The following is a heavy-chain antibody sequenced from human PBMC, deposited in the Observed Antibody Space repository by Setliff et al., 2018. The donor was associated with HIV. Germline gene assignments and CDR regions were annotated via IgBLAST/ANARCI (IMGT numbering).Heavy chain of an antibody. CDR3: ARAKAVGGVIITGGLDV. Sequence: ASVKVSCKASGHTFTNVDIQWLRRATGQGLEWMGWMNPNSGVSGYALKFHDRVTMTRDTSTLTLYMELSSLTSEDTAVYYCARAKAVGGVIITGGLDVWGQGTTVTVSS. J-gene: IGHJ6*02. V-gene: IGHV1-8*01. D-gene: IGHD3-16*02. CDR1: GHTFTNVD. CDR2: MNPNSGVS.